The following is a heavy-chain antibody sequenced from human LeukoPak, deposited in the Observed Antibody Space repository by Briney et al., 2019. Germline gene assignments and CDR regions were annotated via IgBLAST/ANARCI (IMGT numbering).Heavy chain of an antibody. CDR2: IYYSGST. CDR1: GGSISSYY. D-gene: IGHD3-22*01. CDR3: ARLNYYDSSGYRKLNWFDP. J-gene: IGHJ5*02. Sequence: PSETLSLTCTVSGGSISSYYWSWIRQPPGKGLEWIGHIYYSGSTNYNPSLKSRVTISVDTSKNQFSLKLSSVTAADTAVYCCARLNYYDSSGYRKLNWFDPWGQGTLVTVSS. V-gene: IGHV4-59*01.